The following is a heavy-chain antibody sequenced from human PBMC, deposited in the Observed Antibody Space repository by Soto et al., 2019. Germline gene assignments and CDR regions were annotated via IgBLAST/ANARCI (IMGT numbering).Heavy chain of an antibody. Sequence: GGSLRLSCAASGFTFSSYGMHWVRQAPGKGLEWVAVISYDGSNKYYADSVKGRFTISRDNSKNTLYLQMNSLRAEDTALYYCAKDKHCSGGSCYAYFDYWGQGTLVTVSS. D-gene: IGHD2-15*01. J-gene: IGHJ4*02. CDR3: AKDKHCSGGSCYAYFDY. CDR2: ISYDGSNK. V-gene: IGHV3-30*18. CDR1: GFTFSSYG.